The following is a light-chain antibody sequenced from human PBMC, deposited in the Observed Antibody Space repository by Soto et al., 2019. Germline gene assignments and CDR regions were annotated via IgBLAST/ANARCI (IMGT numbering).Light chain of an antibody. V-gene: IGLV1-44*01. J-gene: IGLJ2*01. CDR3: AAWDDSLNGYVV. CDR2: SHN. CDR1: SSNIGSNT. Sequence: QSVLTQPPSASGTPGQRVTISCSGSSSNIGSNTVNWYQQLPGTAPKLLIYSHNQRPSGVPDRFSGSKSGTSASLAISGLQSEDEADYYCAAWDDSLNGYVVFGGGTKLIVL.